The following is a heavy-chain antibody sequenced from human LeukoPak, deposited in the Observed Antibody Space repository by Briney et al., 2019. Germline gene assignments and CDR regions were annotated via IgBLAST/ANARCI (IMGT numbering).Heavy chain of an antibody. CDR2: ISWNSGSI. J-gene: IGHJ3*02. Sequence: GGSLRLSCAASGFTFDDYAMHWVRQAPGKGLEWVSGISWNSGSIGYADSVKGRFTISRDNAKNSLYLQMNSLRAEDTALYYCAKDLGDISTKDASDIWGQGTMVTVSS. D-gene: IGHD3-9*01. V-gene: IGHV3-9*01. CDR3: AKDLGDISTKDASDI. CDR1: GFTFDDYA.